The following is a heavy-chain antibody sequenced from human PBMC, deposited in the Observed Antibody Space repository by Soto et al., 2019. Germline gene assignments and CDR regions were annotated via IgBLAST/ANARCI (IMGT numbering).Heavy chain of an antibody. CDR1: GFTFSDYY. V-gene: IGHV3-72*01. CDR3: ARSIPGTTSFDS. J-gene: IGHJ4*02. CDR2: SRDKGNSYST. D-gene: IGHD1-7*01. Sequence: EVHLVESGGGLVQPGGSLRLSCAGSGFTFSDYYIDWVRQAPGKGLEWVGRSRDKGNSYSTDYAASVKGRFTVSRDTSKNSLYLQMNSLKADDTGLYYCARSIPGTTSFDSWGQGTLVTVSS.